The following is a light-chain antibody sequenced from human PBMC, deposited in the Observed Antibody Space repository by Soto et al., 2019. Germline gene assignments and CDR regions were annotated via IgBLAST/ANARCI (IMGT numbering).Light chain of an antibody. V-gene: IGLV2-23*02. J-gene: IGLJ1*01. CDR3: CSYEGSPYV. CDR1: SSDVGSYNL. Sequence: QSVLTQPASVSGSPGQSITISCTGTSSDVGSYNLVSWYQQHPGKAPKLMIYEVSKRPSGVSNRFSGSKSGNTASLTISGLQADYEADYYSCSYEGSPYVSGTGTKVTVL. CDR2: EVS.